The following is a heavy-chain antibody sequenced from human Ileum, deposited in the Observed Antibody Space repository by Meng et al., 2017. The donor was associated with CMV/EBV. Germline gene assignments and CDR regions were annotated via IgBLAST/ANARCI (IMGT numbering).Heavy chain of an antibody. Sequence: SLKISCTASGFTFDDYAMHWVRQAPGKGLEWVSGITWNSGSTDYADSVKGRFTISRDNAKNSLYLQMNSLRAHDTALYYCAKGHYSSNWHPLDYWGQGTVVTVSS. CDR2: ITWNSGST. D-gene: IGHD2-2*01. CDR1: GFTFDDYA. J-gene: IGHJ4*02. V-gene: IGHV3-9*01. CDR3: AKGHYSSNWHPLDY.